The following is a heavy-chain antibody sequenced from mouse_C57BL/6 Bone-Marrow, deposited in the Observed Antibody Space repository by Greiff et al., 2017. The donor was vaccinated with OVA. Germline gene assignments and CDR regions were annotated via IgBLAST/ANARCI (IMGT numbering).Heavy chain of an antibody. D-gene: IGHD2-2*01. V-gene: IGHV1-81*01. Sequence: VQRVESGAELARPGASVKLSCKASGYTFTSYGISWVKQRTGQGLEWIGEIYPRCGNTYYHEKFKGRVILTADKSSITAYMELRSLTSEDSAVYFCARGLCLSWFAYWGQGTLVTVSA. J-gene: IGHJ3*01. CDR2: IYPRCGNT. CDR3: ARGLCLSWFAY. CDR1: GYTFTSYG.